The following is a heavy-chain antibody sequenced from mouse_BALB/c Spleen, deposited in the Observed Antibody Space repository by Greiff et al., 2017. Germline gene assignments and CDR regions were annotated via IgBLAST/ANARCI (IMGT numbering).Heavy chain of an antibody. D-gene: IGHD2-2*01. CDR2: ISSGGSYT. V-gene: IGHV5-6*01. J-gene: IGHJ2*01. Sequence: EVQVVESGGDLVKPGGSLKLSCAASGFTFSSYGMSWVRQTPDKRLEWVATISSGGSYTYYPDSVKGRFTISRDNAKNTLYLQMSSLKSEDTAMYYCARHLGYYLDYWGQGTTLTVSS. CDR1: GFTFSSYG. CDR3: ARHLGYYLDY.